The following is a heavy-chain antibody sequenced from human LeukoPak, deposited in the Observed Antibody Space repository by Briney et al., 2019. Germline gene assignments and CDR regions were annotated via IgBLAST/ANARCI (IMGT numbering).Heavy chain of an antibody. J-gene: IGHJ4*02. CDR1: GYTFTVYY. CDR2: INPNSGGT. D-gene: IGHD3-10*01. CDR3: ARDYYGSGSSDY. V-gene: IGHV1-2*02. Sequence: ASVKVSFKASGYTFTVYYMHWVRQAPGQGLGWMGLINPNSGGTNYAQKFQGRVTMTRDTSISTAYMELSRLRSDDTAVYYCARDYYGSGSSDYWGQGTLVTVSS.